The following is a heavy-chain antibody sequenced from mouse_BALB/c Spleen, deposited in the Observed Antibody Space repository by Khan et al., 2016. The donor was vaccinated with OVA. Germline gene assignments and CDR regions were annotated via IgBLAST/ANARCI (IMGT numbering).Heavy chain of an antibody. V-gene: IGHV5-17*02. CDR3: ATSYFYGYYFDY. CDR2: ISGDSSTI. CDR1: GFTFSSYG. D-gene: IGHD1-1*01. Sequence: DVQLVESGGGLVQPGGSRKLSCTASGFTFSSYGMHWVRQAPEKGLEWVAYISGDSSTIYYAATVKGRFTISSDNPKNTLFLQMTSLMSDDTARYYCATSYFYGYYFDYWGPGTTLTVSS. J-gene: IGHJ2*01.